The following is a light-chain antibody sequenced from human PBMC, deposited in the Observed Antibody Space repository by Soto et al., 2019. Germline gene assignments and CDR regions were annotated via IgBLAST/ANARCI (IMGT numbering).Light chain of an antibody. CDR1: QSVSSNY. CDR2: DAS. CDR3: QQYGSSPWT. V-gene: IGKV3-20*01. Sequence: EIVLTQSPGTLSLSPGERATLSWRASQSVSSNYLAWYQQKPGQAPRLLIYDASSRATGIPDRFSGSGSETDFTLTISRLEPEDFAVYYCQQYGSSPWTFGQGTKVEIK. J-gene: IGKJ1*01.